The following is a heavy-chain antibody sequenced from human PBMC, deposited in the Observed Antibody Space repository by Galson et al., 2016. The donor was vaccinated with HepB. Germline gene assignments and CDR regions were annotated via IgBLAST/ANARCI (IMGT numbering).Heavy chain of an antibody. CDR2: IIPLFGAT. CDR3: ARGGGITRVRGVMPGWFDP. J-gene: IGHJ5*02. Sequence: SVKVSCKASGGTFSNFAISWLRQAPGQGLEWMGGIIPLFGATNYAQKFQGRVTITPDKSTTTVYMDLSSLRSEDTAVYYCARGGGITRVRGVMPGWFDPWGQGTLVTVSS. CDR1: GGTFSNFA. D-gene: IGHD3-10*01. V-gene: IGHV1-69*06.